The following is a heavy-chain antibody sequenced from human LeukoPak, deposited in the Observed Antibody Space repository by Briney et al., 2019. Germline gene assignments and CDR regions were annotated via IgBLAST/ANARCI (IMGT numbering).Heavy chain of an antibody. CDR2: ISWDGVSI. CDR1: GFTFDDYT. D-gene: IGHD6-13*01. CDR3: AKIGSGVYGGAFDI. V-gene: IGHV3-43*01. J-gene: IGHJ3*02. Sequence: PGGSLRLSCAASGFTFDDYTMHWARQAPGKGLEWVSLISWDGVSINYADSVKGRFTISRDNSKNSLYLQMNSLRTEDTALYYCAKIGSGVYGGAFDIWGQGTMVTVSS.